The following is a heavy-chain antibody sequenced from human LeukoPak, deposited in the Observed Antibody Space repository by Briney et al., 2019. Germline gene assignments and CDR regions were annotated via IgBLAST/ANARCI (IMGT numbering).Heavy chain of an antibody. V-gene: IGHV1-2*02. CDR2: INPNSGGT. CDR1: GYTFTGYY. CDR3: ARSPGLDTAVVNRP. Sequence: GASVTVSCTTSGYTFTGYYIHWVRQAPGQGLEWMGWINPNSGGTNYAQNFQGRVTMTRDTSINTAYMELGRLRSDDTAVYYCARSPGLDTAVVNRPWGQGTLITVSS. J-gene: IGHJ5*02. D-gene: IGHD5-18*01.